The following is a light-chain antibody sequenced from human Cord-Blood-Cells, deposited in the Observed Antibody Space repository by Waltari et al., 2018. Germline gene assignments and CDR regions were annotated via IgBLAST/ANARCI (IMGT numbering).Light chain of an antibody. J-gene: IGKJ5*01. CDR2: DAS. V-gene: IGKV3-11*01. CDR3: QQRSNS. CDR1: QSVSSY. Sequence: EIVLTQSPATLSLSPGESATLPCRASQSVSSYLAWYQQKPGQAPRLLIYDASNRATGIPARFSGSGSGTDFTLTISSLEPEDFAVYYCQQRSNSFGQGTRLEIK.